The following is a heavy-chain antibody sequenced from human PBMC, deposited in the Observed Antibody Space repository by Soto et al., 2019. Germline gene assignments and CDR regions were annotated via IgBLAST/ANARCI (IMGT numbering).Heavy chain of an antibody. CDR1: GAFVSSGSYY. CDR3: ARVERGTATTVVDAFDI. Sequence: SETLSLTCAVYGAFVSSGSYYWSWIRQPPGKGLEWIGEMSHSGRTHFNPSLKSRVTISVDTSKDQFSLKMASVTAADTALYYCARVERGTATTVVDAFDIWGPGTLVTFSS. V-gene: IGHV4-61*01. D-gene: IGHD1-1*01. CDR2: MSHSGRT. J-gene: IGHJ3*02.